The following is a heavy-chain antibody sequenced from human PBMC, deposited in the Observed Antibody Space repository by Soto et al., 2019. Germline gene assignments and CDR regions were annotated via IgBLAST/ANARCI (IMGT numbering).Heavy chain of an antibody. D-gene: IGHD3-22*01. J-gene: IGHJ5*02. CDR3: ASSGIVGREVNTWFDP. V-gene: IGHV4-59*01. CDR2: ISYRGST. Sequence: RSLTCTVSAGSITTSYWSWIRQPLGKALEWIGYISYRGSTNYNPSLKSRLTISIDTSKSQISLKLTSTTTADTAVYYCASSGIVGREVNTWFDPWGQGTLVTVPS. CDR1: AGSITTSY.